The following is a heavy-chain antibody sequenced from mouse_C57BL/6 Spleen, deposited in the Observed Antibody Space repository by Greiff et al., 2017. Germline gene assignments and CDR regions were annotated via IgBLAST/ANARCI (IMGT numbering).Heavy chain of an antibody. CDR3: TRGTNWDDYFGY. J-gene: IGHJ2*01. CDR1: GFTFSSYA. CDR2: ISSGGDYS. V-gene: IGHV5-9-1*02. D-gene: IGHD4-1*01. Sequence: EVQVVESGAGLVKPGGSLKLSCAASGFTFSSYAMSWVRQTPEKRLEWVANISSGGDYSDYADTVKGRITISRDNARNTMYLQMSSLKSEDTAMYYCTRGTNWDDYFGYWGQGTTVTVSS.